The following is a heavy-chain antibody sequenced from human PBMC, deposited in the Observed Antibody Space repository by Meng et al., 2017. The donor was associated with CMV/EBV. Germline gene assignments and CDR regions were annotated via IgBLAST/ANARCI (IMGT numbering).Heavy chain of an antibody. V-gene: IGHV1-2*02. J-gene: IGHJ6*02. D-gene: IGHD3-3*01. Sequence: ASVKVSCKASGYTFTGYYMHWLRQAPGQGPEWMGWINPNSGGTYYAQKFQGRVTMTRDTSISTAYMELSRLRSDDTAVYYCARVRSPVDYDPYPGSTATNGYYYGMDIWGQGTTVTVSS. CDR1: GYTFTGYY. CDR2: INPNSGGT. CDR3: ARVRSPVDYDPYPGSTATNGYYYGMDI.